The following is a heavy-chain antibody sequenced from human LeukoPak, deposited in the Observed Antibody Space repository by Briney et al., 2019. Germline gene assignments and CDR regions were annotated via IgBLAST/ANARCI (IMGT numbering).Heavy chain of an antibody. CDR3: ARDRPGDSGYYFDY. Sequence: ASVKVSCKASGYTFTSYGISWVRQAPGQGLEWMGWISAYNGNTNYAQKLQGRLTMTRDTSTSTVYMELSSLRSEDTAVYYCARDRPGDSGYYFDYWGQGTLVTVSS. CDR2: ISAYNGNT. CDR1: GYTFTSYG. V-gene: IGHV1-18*01. J-gene: IGHJ4*02. D-gene: IGHD3-22*01.